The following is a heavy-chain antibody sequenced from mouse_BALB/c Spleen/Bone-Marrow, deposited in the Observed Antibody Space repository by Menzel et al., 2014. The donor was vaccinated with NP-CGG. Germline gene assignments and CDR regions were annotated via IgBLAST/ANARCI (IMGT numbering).Heavy chain of an antibody. CDR3: TRGGNWDDFDY. CDR1: GFTFSSFG. D-gene: IGHD4-1*01. Sequence: DVQLVESGGGLVQPGGSRKLSCAASGFTFSSFGMHWVRQAPEKGLEWVAYISSGSSNIYYEDTVKGRFTISRDNPKNTLFLQMTSLRSEDTAMYYCTRGGNWDDFDYWGQGTTLTVSS. J-gene: IGHJ2*01. CDR2: ISSGSSNI. V-gene: IGHV5-17*02.